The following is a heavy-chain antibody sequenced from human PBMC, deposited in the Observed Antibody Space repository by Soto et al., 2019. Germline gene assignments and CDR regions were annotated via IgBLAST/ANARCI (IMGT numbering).Heavy chain of an antibody. CDR1: GYTFTGYY. J-gene: IGHJ4*02. D-gene: IGHD2-2*01. CDR2: INPNNGDT. V-gene: IGHV1-2*02. CDR3: ASSVVPAATPRSSNGVVDY. Sequence: ASVKVSCKASGYTFTGYYMHWVRQAPGQGLEWMGWINPNNGDTYYAQRFQGRVTMTRDTSIITACMELSRLKSDDTAVYYCASSVVPAATPRSSNGVVDYWGQGTLVTVSS.